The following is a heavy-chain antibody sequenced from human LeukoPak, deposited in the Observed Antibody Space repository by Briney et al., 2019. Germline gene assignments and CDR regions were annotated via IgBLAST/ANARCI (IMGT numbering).Heavy chain of an antibody. CDR2: MNPNSGNT. J-gene: IGHJ4*02. CDR1: GYTFTSYD. CDR3: ARPRRGSIAARGTFDY. Sequence: GASEKVSCKASGYTFTSYDINWVRQATGQGLEWMGWMNPNSGNTGYAQKFQGRVTMTRNTSISTAYMELSSLRSEDTAVYYCARPRRGSIAARGTFDYWGQGTLVTVSS. V-gene: IGHV1-8*01. D-gene: IGHD6-6*01.